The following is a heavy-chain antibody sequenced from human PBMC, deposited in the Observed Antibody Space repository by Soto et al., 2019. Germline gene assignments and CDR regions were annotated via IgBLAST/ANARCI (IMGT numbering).Heavy chain of an antibody. CDR3: AMTRLYDTGTNDYHRDALDI. CDR2: ISWDGGTT. D-gene: IGHD3-22*01. V-gene: IGHV3-43D*04. CDR1: GFTFDAYA. Sequence: EVQLVESGGVAVQPGGSLRLSCAASGFTFDAYAMHWVRQAPGKGLEWVSLISWDGGTTFYADSVKGRFTVSRDNSRNTLYLQMNSLRAEDTAIYYCAMTRLYDTGTNDYHRDALDIWGQGTQVIVSS. J-gene: IGHJ3*02.